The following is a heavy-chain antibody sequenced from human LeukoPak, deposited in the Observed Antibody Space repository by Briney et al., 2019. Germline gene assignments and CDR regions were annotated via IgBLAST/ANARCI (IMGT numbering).Heavy chain of an antibody. CDR2: ISGSGGST. Sequence: GGSLRLSCAASGFTFSSYPMSWVRKAQGKGLEGFSAISGSGGSTYYADSVKGRFTISRDNSKNTLYLQMNSLRAEDTAVYYCAKDLEATRFGYFQHWGQGTLVTVSS. V-gene: IGHV3-23*01. D-gene: IGHD1-26*01. CDR3: AKDLEATRFGYFQH. J-gene: IGHJ1*01. CDR1: GFTFSSYP.